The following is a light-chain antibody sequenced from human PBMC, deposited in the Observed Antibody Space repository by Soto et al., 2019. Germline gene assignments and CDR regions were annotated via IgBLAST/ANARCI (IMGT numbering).Light chain of an antibody. V-gene: IGLV1-44*01. CDR3: ASCHASLSLLAL. CDR1: SCNIGGNT. CDR2: NAI. J-gene: IGLJ1*01. Sequence: QSVLTQPPSASGTPGQRVTISCSGSSCNIGGNTVNWYQQLPGTAASLLIYNAIQRHSAVPDRFFASKSGTSASLAISRLPAEDEADYYYASCHASLSLLALFGTGPKATVL.